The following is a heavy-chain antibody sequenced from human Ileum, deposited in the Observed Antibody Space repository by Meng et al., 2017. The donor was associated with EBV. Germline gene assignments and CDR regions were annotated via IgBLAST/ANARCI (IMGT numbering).Heavy chain of an antibody. V-gene: IGHV4-39*01. CDR2: ICYTDYT. CDR3: AMGPDYAKTGY. D-gene: IGHD4-17*01. Sequence: HLLLQDPGPGLVKPSETLSLTCSVSGGSISSGNYCWGWIRQPPGKGLEWIQSICYTDYTYYNPSLKSRVTISADKSKNQFSLRLNSLTAADTAVYYCAMGPDYAKTGYWGQGTLVTVSS. J-gene: IGHJ4*02. CDR1: GGSISSGNYC.